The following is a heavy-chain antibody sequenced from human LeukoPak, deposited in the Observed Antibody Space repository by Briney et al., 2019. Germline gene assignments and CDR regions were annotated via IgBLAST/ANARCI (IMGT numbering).Heavy chain of an antibody. V-gene: IGHV3-21*01. D-gene: IGHD3-22*01. J-gene: IGHJ3*02. CDR1: GFTFSSYS. Sequence: PGGSLRLSCAASGFTFSSYSMNWVRQAPGKGLEWVSSISSSSSYIYYADSVKGRFTISRDNAKNSLYLQMNSLRAEDTAVYYCARDNERYYYDSNDAFDIWGQGTMVTVSS. CDR2: ISSSSSYI. CDR3: ARDNERYYYDSNDAFDI.